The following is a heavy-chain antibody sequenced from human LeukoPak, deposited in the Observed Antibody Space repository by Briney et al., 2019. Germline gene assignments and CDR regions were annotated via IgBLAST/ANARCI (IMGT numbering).Heavy chain of an antibody. D-gene: IGHD6-19*01. J-gene: IGHJ4*02. CDR1: GFTVSSNY. Sequence: GGSLRLSCAASGFTVSSNYMSWVRQAPGKGLEWVSAISGSGDSTYYADSVKGRFTISGDNSKSMLYLQMNSLRAEDTATYYCAARPTSAAVAPSDFWGQGTLVTVSS. CDR3: AARPTSAAVAPSDF. CDR2: ISGSGDST. V-gene: IGHV3-23*01.